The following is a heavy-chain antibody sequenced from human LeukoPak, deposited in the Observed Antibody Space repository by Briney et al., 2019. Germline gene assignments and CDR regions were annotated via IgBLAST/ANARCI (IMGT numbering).Heavy chain of an antibody. CDR2: IYPGDSDT. D-gene: IGHD2-2*01. CDR3: ARSMCSSTSCYLSGGPTDYYMDV. Sequence: PGESLKISCKGSGYSFTSYWIGWVRQMPGKGLEWMGFIYPGDSDTRYSPSFQGQVTISADKSISTAYLQWSSLKASDTAMYYCARSMCSSTSCYLSGGPTDYYMDVWGKGTTVTVSS. V-gene: IGHV5-51*01. J-gene: IGHJ6*03. CDR1: GYSFTSYW.